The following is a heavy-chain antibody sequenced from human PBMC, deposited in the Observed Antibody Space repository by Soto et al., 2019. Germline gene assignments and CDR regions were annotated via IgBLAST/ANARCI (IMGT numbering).Heavy chain of an antibody. D-gene: IGHD2-15*01. CDR3: ARHTPAISISDH. Sequence: SETLSLTCTVSGDSISSSSYYWGWIRQPPGKGLEWIGSIYYSGSTYYNPSLKSRVTISVDTSKNQFSLKLSSVTAADTAVYYCARHTPAISISDHWGQGTLVTVSS. CDR2: IYYSGST. CDR1: GDSISSSSYY. J-gene: IGHJ4*02. V-gene: IGHV4-39*01.